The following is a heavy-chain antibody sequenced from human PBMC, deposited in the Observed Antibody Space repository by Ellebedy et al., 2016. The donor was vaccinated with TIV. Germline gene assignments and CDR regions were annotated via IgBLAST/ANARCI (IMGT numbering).Heavy chain of an antibody. V-gene: IGHV3-23*01. D-gene: IGHD3-10*01. Sequence: GGSLRLXCAASGFTFSSYAMSWVRQAPGKGLEWVSAISGSGGSTYYADSVKGRFTISRDNSKNTLYLQMNSLRAEDTAVYYCAKDLPTDGSGSYYSRPTDYWGQGTLVTVSS. J-gene: IGHJ4*02. CDR2: ISGSGGST. CDR3: AKDLPTDGSGSYYSRPTDY. CDR1: GFTFSSYA.